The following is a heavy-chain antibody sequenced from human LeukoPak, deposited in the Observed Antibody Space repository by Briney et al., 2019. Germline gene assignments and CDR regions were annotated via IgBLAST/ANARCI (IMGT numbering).Heavy chain of an antibody. V-gene: IGHV3-7*01. CDR2: IKQDGSEK. CDR1: GFTFSSYW. CDR3: ARGYMNWISLEGWDY. D-gene: IGHD1-1*01. J-gene: IGHJ4*02. Sequence: GGSLRLSCAASGFTFSSYWMSWVRQAPGKGLEWVANIKQDGSEKYYVDSVKGRFTISRDNAKNSLYLQMHSLRAEDTAVYYCARGYMNWISLEGWDYWGQGTLVTVSS.